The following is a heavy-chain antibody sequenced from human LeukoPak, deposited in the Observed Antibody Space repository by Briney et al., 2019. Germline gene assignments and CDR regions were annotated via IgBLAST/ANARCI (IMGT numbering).Heavy chain of an antibody. CDR3: AKELWFDP. Sequence: GGSLRLSCAASGFTLSSYAMSWVRQAPGKGLEWVAFIRYDGSNKYYADSVKGRFTISRDNSKNTLYLQMNSLRAEDTAVYYCAKELWFDPWGQGTLVTVSS. V-gene: IGHV3-30*02. J-gene: IGHJ5*02. CDR1: GFTLSSYA. CDR2: IRYDGSNK.